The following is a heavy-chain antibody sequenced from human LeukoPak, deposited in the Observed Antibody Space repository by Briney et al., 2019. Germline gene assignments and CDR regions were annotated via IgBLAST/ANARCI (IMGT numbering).Heavy chain of an antibody. CDR3: ARDMTTVTTAFDY. J-gene: IGHJ4*02. Sequence: PGGSLRLSCAASGFTFSSYSMNWVRQAPGKGLEWVSSISSSSYIYYADSVKGRFTISRDNAKNSLYLQMNSLRAEDTAVYYCARDMTTVTTAFDYWGQGTLVTVSS. D-gene: IGHD4-17*01. V-gene: IGHV3-21*01. CDR1: GFTFSSYS. CDR2: ISSSSYI.